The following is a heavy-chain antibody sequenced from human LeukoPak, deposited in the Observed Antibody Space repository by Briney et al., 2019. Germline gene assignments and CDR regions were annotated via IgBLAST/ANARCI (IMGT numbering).Heavy chain of an antibody. J-gene: IGHJ4*02. CDR1: GGSISRNTYY. D-gene: IGHD5-12*01. Sequence: PSETLSLTCTVSGGSISRNTYYWSWIRQPPGKGLEWIGYIYYSGSTNYNPSLKSRVTISVDTSKNQFSLKLSSVTAADTAVYYCARVMDIVYYFDYWGQGTLVTVSS. CDR2: IYYSGST. CDR3: ARVMDIVYYFDY. V-gene: IGHV4-61*01.